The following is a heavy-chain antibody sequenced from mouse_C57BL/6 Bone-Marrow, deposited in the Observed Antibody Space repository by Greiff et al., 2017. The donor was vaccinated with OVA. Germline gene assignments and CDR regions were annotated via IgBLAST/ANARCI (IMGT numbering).Heavy chain of an antibody. J-gene: IGHJ1*03. Sequence: VQLQQPGAELVKPGASVKMSCKASGYTFTSYWITWVKQRPGQGLEWIGDIYPGSGSTNYNEKFKSKATLTVDTSSSTAYMQLSSLTSEDSAVYYCARTYDYDRYFDVWGTGTTVTVSS. CDR1: GYTFTSYW. CDR3: ARTYDYDRYFDV. V-gene: IGHV1-55*01. CDR2: IYPGSGST. D-gene: IGHD2-4*01.